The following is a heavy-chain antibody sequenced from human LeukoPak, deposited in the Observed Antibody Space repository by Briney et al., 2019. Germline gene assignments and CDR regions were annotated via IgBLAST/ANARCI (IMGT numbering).Heavy chain of an antibody. V-gene: IGHV1-2*02. J-gene: IGHJ4*02. CDR1: GYTFTGYY. CDR3: AISRIAARPEIGY. CDR2: INPNSGGT. D-gene: IGHD6-6*01. Sequence: ASVKVSCKASGYTFTGYYMHWVRQAPGQGLEWMGWINPNSGGTNYAQKFQGRVTVTRDTSISTAYMELSRLRSDDTAVYYCAISRIAARPEIGYWGQGTLVTVSS.